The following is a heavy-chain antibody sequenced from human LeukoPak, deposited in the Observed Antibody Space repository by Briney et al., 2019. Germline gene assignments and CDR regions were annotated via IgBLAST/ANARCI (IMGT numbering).Heavy chain of an antibody. Sequence: GSLRLSCAAPGITFTGHWMNWVRQAPGKGLEWVANIKPDGSEKYYVDSVKGRFTVSRDNAKNSLYLQMTSLRAEDTAVYYCVRESDYWGQGTLVTVSS. CDR3: VRESDY. CDR2: IKPDGSEK. CDR1: GITFTGHW. V-gene: IGHV3-7*01. J-gene: IGHJ4*02.